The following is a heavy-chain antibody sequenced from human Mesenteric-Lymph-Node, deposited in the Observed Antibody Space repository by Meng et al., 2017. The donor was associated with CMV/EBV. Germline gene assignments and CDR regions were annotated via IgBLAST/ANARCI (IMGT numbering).Heavy chain of an antibody. CDR1: SYS. Sequence: SYSMPWDGQAPGKGREWGAGISGSGGATKYTDSVKGRFIITRDNSKETLFLQMNSPAGQDTARYYCAVSPRYGATRNYFDYWGRGTLVTVSS. D-gene: IGHD4-17*01. J-gene: IGHJ4*02. CDR3: AVSPRYGATRNYFDY. CDR2: ISGSGGAT. V-gene: IGHV3-23*01.